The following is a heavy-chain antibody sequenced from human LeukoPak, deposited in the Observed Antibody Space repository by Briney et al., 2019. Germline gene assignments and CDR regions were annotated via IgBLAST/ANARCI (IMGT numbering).Heavy chain of an antibody. CDR2: INAGNGNT. Sequence: ASVKVSCKASGYTFTSYAMHWVRQAPGQRLEWMGWINAGNGNTKYSQKFQGRVTITRYTSASTAYMVLSSLRSEDTAVYYCARDEARITIFGVAGYFDYWGQGTLVTVSS. CDR1: GYTFTSYA. V-gene: IGHV1-3*01. CDR3: ARDEARITIFGVAGYFDY. D-gene: IGHD3-3*01. J-gene: IGHJ4*02.